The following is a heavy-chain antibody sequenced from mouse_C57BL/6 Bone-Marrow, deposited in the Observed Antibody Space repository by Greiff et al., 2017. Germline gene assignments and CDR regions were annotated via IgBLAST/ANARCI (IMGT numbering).Heavy chain of an antibody. CDR1: GFTFSSYG. V-gene: IGHV5-6*01. D-gene: IGHD1-1*01. J-gene: IGHJ2*01. CDR2: ISSGGSYT. Sequence: EVQVVESGGDLVKPGGSLKLSCAASGFTFSSYGMSWVRQTPDKRLEWVAIISSGGSYTYYPDSVKGRVTMSRDNAKPTLSLQMSILQSENTALYYCASQGYYYDSRRYYFDYWGQGTTLTVSS. CDR3: ASQGYYYDSRRYYFDY.